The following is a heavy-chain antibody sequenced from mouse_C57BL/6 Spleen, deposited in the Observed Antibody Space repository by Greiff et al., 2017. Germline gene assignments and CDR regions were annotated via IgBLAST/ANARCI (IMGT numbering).Heavy chain of an antibody. CDR1: GYTFTNYW. V-gene: IGHV1-63*01. CDR2: IYPGGGYT. CDR3: ATDEYDGGLFAY. J-gene: IGHJ3*01. D-gene: IGHD2-4*01. Sequence: QVHVKQSGAELVRPGTSVKMSCKASGYTFTNYWIGWAKQRPGHGLEWIGDIYPGGGYTNYNEKFKGKATLTADKSSRTASMQFSSLTSEDAAIYDCATDEYDGGLFAYWGQGTLVTVSA.